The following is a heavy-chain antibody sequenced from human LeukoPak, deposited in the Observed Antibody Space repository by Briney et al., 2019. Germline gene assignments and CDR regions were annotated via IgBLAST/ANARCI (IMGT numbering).Heavy chain of an antibody. CDR1: GYTFTSYY. CDR3: ARELGSSGYYGIDY. CDR2: INPSGGST. J-gene: IGHJ4*02. D-gene: IGHD3-22*01. V-gene: IGHV1-46*01. Sequence: ASVKVSCKASGYTFTSYYMHWVRQAPGQGLEWMGIINPSGGSTSYAQKFQGRVTMTRDTSITTAYMELSRLTSDDTAVYYCARELGSSGYYGIDYWGQGTQVTVSS.